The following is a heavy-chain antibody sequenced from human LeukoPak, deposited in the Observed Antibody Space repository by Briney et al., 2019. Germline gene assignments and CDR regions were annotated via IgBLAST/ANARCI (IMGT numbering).Heavy chain of an antibody. Sequence: PGGSLRLSCAASGFTFSSYAMHWVRQAPGKGLEWVAVISYDGSNKYYADSVKGRFTISRDNSKNTLYLQMNSLRAEDTAVYYCARVLDGYNPDAFDIWGQGTMVTVSS. CDR3: ARVLDGYNPDAFDI. CDR2: ISYDGSNK. D-gene: IGHD5-24*01. V-gene: IGHV3-30*04. CDR1: GFTFSSYA. J-gene: IGHJ3*02.